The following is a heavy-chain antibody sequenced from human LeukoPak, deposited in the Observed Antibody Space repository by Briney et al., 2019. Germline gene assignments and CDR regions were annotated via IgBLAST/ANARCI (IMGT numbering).Heavy chain of an antibody. Sequence: PGGSLRLSCVASGFTFSSYNMNWVRQAPGKGLEWVSSISSSSRYIYYTDSVKGRFTISRDNAKNSLYLQMNSLRAEDTAVYYCAKDVGGYCSSTSCYPDYWGQGTLVTVSS. D-gene: IGHD2-2*01. CDR1: GFTFSSYN. J-gene: IGHJ4*02. V-gene: IGHV3-21*01. CDR3: AKDVGGYCSSTSCYPDY. CDR2: ISSSSRYI.